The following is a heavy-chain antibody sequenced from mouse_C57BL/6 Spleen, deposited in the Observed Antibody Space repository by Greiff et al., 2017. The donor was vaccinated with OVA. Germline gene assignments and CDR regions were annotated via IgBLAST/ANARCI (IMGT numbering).Heavy chain of an antibody. Sequence: EVQVVESGGDLVKPGGSLTLSCAASGFTFSSYGMSWVRQTPDKRLEWVATISSGGSYTYYPDSVKGRFTISRDNAKNTLYLQMSRLKSEDTAMYYCARHRYYGNYDAMDYWGQGTSVTVSS. CDR3: ARHRYYGNYDAMDY. D-gene: IGHD2-1*01. CDR2: ISSGGSYT. J-gene: IGHJ4*01. CDR1: GFTFSSYG. V-gene: IGHV5-6*01.